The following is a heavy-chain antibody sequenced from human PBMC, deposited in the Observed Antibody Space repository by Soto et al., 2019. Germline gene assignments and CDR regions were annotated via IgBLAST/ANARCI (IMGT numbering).Heavy chain of an antibody. Sequence: GGSLRLSCAASGFTVSINYMSWVRQAPGKGLEWVSVIYSGGSTYYADSVKGRFTISRDNSKNTLYLQMNSLRAEDTAVYYCARDRAARPNYYYGMDVWGQGTTVIVSS. J-gene: IGHJ6*02. CDR3: ARDRAARPNYYYGMDV. V-gene: IGHV3-53*01. D-gene: IGHD6-6*01. CDR1: GFTVSINY. CDR2: IYSGGST.